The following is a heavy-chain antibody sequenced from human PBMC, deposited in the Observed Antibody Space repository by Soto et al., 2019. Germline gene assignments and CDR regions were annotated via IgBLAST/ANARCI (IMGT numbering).Heavy chain of an antibody. CDR1: GGSIIGFY. V-gene: IGHV4-59*01. CDR2: IFYAGTT. D-gene: IGHD3-10*01. Sequence: PSETLSLTCTVSGGSIIGFYWSWMRQPPGKGLEWIGYIFYAGTTLYNPSLGSRVTISIDTSKNQFSLKLTSVTAADTAVYYCARGVGFGYYYYHMDLWGQGTTVTVSS. CDR3: ARGVGFGYYYYHMDL. J-gene: IGHJ6*02.